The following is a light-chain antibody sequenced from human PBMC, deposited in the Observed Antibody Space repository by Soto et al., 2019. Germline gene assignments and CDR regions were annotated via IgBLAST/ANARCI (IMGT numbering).Light chain of an antibody. Sequence: QAVVTQPPSVSGAPGQRVTIDCTGTRNNIGAGYDVHWYRQVPGTAPKLLIYGNGNRPSGVPDRFSASKFGTSASLTITEIQADDEADSYCQSYDTRVTVSVFGGGTKVTVL. CDR2: GNG. J-gene: IGLJ3*02. V-gene: IGLV1-40*01. CDR1: RNNIGAGYD. CDR3: QSYDTRVTVSV.